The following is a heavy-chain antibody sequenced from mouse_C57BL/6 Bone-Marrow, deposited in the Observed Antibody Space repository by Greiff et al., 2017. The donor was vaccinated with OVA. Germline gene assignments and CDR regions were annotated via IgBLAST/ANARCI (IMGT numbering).Heavy chain of an antibody. CDR1: GYTFTSYW. Sequence: QVQLQQPGAELVKPGASVKLSCKASGYTFTSYWMQWVKQRPGQGLEWIGEIDPSDSYTNYNQKFKGKATLTVDTSSSTAYMQLSSLTSEDSAVYYCARDGLSFDYWGQGTTLTVSS. CDR2: IDPSDSYT. V-gene: IGHV1-50*01. J-gene: IGHJ2*01. CDR3: ARDGLSFDY.